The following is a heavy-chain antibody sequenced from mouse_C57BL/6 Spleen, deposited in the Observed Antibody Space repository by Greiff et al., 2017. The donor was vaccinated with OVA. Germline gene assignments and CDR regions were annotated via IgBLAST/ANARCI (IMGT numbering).Heavy chain of an antibody. D-gene: IGHD2-3*01. CDR2: INPSNGGT. CDR3: ARSRIYDGYSFDY. J-gene: IGHJ2*01. V-gene: IGHV1-53*01. Sequence: VQLQQPGTELVKPGASVKLSCKASGYTFTSYWMHWVKQRPGQGLEWIGNINPSNGGTNYNEKFKSKATLTVDKSSSTAYMQLSSLTSEDSAVYYCARSRIYDGYSFDYWGQGTTLTVSS. CDR1: GYTFTSYW.